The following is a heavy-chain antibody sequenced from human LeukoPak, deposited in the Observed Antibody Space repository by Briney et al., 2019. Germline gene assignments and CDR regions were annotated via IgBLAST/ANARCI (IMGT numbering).Heavy chain of an antibody. CDR1: GGSISSYY. CDR2: INHSGST. D-gene: IGHD6-19*01. V-gene: IGHV4-34*01. Sequence: SETLSLTCTVSGGSISSYYWSWIRQPPGKGLEWIGEINHSGSTNYNPSLKSRVTISVDTSKNQFSLKLSSVTAADTAVYYCARFPPGIAVAGNWFDPWGQGTLVTVSS. CDR3: ARFPPGIAVAGNWFDP. J-gene: IGHJ5*02.